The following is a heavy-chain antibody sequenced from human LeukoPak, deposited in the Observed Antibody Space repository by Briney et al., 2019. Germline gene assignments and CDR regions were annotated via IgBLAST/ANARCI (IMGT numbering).Heavy chain of an antibody. CDR3: ARERRTVTTFLIDY. D-gene: IGHD4-11*01. Sequence: SETLSLTCTVSGGSISSGDYYWGWIRQPPGKGLEWIGYIYYSGSTYYNPSLKSRVTISVDTSKNQFSLKLSSVTAADTAVYYCARERRTVTTFLIDYWGQGTLVTVSS. J-gene: IGHJ4*02. CDR2: IYYSGST. V-gene: IGHV4-30-4*01. CDR1: GGSISSGDYY.